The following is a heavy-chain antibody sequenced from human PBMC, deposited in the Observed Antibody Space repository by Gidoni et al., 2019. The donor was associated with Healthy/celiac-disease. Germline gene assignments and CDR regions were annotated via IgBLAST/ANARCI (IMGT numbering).Heavy chain of an antibody. CDR1: WFTVSSNY. J-gene: IGHJ4*02. V-gene: IGHV3-53*01. CDR2: IYSGGST. CDR3: GYWGYCSSTSCSSNPLDY. D-gene: IGHD2-2*01. Sequence: EVQLVESGGGLIQPGGSLRLSCAASWFTVSSNYMSGVRQAPGKGLEWFSVIYSGGSTYYADSVKGRFTISRDNSKNTLYLQMNSLRAEDTAVYYCGYWGYCSSTSCSSNPLDYWGQGTLVTVSS.